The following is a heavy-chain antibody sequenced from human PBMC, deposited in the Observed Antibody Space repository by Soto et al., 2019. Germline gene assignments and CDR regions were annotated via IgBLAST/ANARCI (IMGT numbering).Heavy chain of an antibody. CDR1: GCAISSYY. V-gene: IGHV4-59*08. Sequence: SETLSLTCTVSGCAISSYYWSWIRQPPGKGLEWIGYIYYSGSTNYNPSLKSRVTISVDTSKNQFSLKLSSVTAADTAVYYCARHQHLYYMDVWGKGTTVTVSS. J-gene: IGHJ6*03. CDR2: IYYSGST. CDR3: ARHQHLYYMDV.